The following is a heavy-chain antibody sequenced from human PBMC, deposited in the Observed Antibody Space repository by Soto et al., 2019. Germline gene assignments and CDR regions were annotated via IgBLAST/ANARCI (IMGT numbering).Heavy chain of an antibody. Sequence: ASVKVSCKASGYTFTSYGISWARQAPGQGLEWMGWISAYNGNTNYAQKLQGRVTMTTDTSTSTAYMELRSLRSDDTAVYYCARDLTGIAVAGTHFDYWGQGTLVTVSS. CDR3: ARDLTGIAVAGTHFDY. CDR2: ISAYNGNT. D-gene: IGHD6-19*01. V-gene: IGHV1-18*01. CDR1: GYTFTSYG. J-gene: IGHJ4*02.